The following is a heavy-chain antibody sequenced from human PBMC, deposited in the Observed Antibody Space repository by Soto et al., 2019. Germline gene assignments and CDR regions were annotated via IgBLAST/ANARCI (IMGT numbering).Heavy chain of an antibody. J-gene: IGHJ4*02. CDR2: IWYDGSNK. CDR1: GFTFSSYG. D-gene: IGHD6-6*01. V-gene: IGHV3-33*01. Sequence: LRLSCAASGFTFSSYGMHWVRQAPGKGLEWVAVIWYDGSNKDYADSVKGRFTISRDNSKNTLYLQMNSLRAEDTAVYYCAVQGIVARSGFDYWGQGTLVTVSS. CDR3: AVQGIVARSGFDY.